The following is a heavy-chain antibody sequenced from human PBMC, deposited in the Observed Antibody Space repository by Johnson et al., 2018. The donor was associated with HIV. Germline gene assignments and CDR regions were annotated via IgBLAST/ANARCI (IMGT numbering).Heavy chain of an antibody. CDR1: GFTFSSYA. Sequence: QVQLVESGGGLVQPGGSLRLSCAASGFTFSSYAMHWVRQAPGKGLEWVAVISYDGSNKYYADSVKGRFTISRDNSKNTVYLQMNSLRAEDTAVYYCAREVRGPRGGFDIWGQGTMVTVSS. V-gene: IGHV3-30*04. CDR3: AREVRGPRGGFDI. J-gene: IGHJ3*02. CDR2: ISYDGSNK. D-gene: IGHD3-10*01.